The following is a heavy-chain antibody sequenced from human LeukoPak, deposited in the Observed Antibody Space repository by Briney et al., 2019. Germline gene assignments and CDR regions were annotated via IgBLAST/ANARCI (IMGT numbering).Heavy chain of an antibody. V-gene: IGHV4-4*07. Sequence: TSETLSLTCTVSGGSISSYYWSCLREPAEGGLECIGRFYTSRSTNYNPSLKSRVTISVDKSKNQFSLKLSSVTAADTAVYYCARDSGWGSYLGWYYFDYWGQGTLVSVSS. CDR3: ARDSGWGSYLGWYYFDY. D-gene: IGHD3-16*02. CDR2: FYTSRST. J-gene: IGHJ4*02. CDR1: GGSISSYY.